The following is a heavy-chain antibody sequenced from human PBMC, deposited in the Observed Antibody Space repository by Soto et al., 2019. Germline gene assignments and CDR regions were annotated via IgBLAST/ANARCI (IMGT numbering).Heavy chain of an antibody. CDR3: ASSPNYYDSRGCNFQH. CDR1: GGTFSSYA. D-gene: IGHD3-22*01. Sequence: QVQLVQSGAEVKKPGSSVKVSCKASGGTFSSYAISWVRQAPGQGLEWMGGIIPIFGTANYAQKFQGRVTITADESTSTAYMELSSLRSEDTAVYYCASSPNYYDSRGCNFQHWGQGTLVTVSS. V-gene: IGHV1-69*12. J-gene: IGHJ1*01. CDR2: IIPIFGTA.